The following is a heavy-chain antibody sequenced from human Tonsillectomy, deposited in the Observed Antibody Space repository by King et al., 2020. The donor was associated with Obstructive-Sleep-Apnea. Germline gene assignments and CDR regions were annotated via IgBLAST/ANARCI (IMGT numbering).Heavy chain of an antibody. Sequence: VQLVESGGGLVKPGGSLRLSCAASGFTFSDYYMSWIRQAPGKGLEWVSYISTDSIYTNYADSVKGRFTFSRDNARNSLYLQMNSLRAEDTAVYYCARGRLGGLRYFDWLLFFVYWGQGTLVTVSS. V-gene: IGHV3-11*06. CDR2: ISTDSIYT. D-gene: IGHD3-9*01. CDR3: ARGRLGGLRYFDWLLFFVY. J-gene: IGHJ4*02. CDR1: GFTFSDYY.